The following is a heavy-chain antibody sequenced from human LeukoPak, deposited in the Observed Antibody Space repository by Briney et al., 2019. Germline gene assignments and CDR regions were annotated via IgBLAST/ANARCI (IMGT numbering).Heavy chain of an antibody. CDR3: ARDVPGIAVTGTSDY. V-gene: IGHV3-23*01. CDR2: ISDSGSST. CDR1: GFTSSSYA. D-gene: IGHD6-19*01. Sequence: GALRLSCAASGFTSSSYAMTWVRQAPGKGLEWVSTISDSGSSTYYADSVKGRFTISRDNSKNTLFLRMNGLRAGDTAVYYCARDVPGIAVTGTSDYWGQGTPVTVSS. J-gene: IGHJ4*02.